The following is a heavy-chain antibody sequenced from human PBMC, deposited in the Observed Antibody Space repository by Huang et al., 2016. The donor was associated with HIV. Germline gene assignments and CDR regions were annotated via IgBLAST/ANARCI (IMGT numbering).Heavy chain of an antibody. CDR2: ISAYNGNT. CDR1: GYTFTSYV. J-gene: IGHJ4*02. D-gene: IGHD3-10*01. Sequence: QVQLVQSGAEVKKPGASVKVSCKASGYTFTSYVISWVRQAPGQGLECMGWISAYNGNTNYTQKFQDRVTMTTDTSTSTAYMELRILRFDDTSVYYCARSWFGELLYPPDYWGQGTLVTVSS. V-gene: IGHV1-18*01. CDR3: ARSWFGELLYPPDY.